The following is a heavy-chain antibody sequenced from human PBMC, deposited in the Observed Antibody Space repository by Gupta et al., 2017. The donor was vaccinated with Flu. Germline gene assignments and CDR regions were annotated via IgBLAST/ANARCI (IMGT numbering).Heavy chain of an antibody. CDR3: AGDFDWAGQN. CDR2: IGSGGNT. Sequence: EVQLVESGGGLVQPGGSLRLSCAVSGVTISGCHMNWVRQAPGRGLEWRAYIGSGGNTDYADSVRGGVTISRDNAKNSLYLQMNSLRDEDTAVYYCAGDFDWAGQNWGQGSLVTVSS. J-gene: IGHJ4*02. V-gene: IGHV3-48*02. D-gene: IGHD3-9*01. CDR1: GVTISGCH.